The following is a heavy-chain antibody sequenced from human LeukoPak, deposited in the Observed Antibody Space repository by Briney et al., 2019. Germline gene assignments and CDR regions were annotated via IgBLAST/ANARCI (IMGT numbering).Heavy chain of an antibody. V-gene: IGHV4-31*03. CDR1: GGSISSGVYY. D-gene: IGHD1-26*01. Sequence: SETLSLTCTVSGGSISSGVYYWSWIRQHPGKGLEWMGYIFYTGRVSYNPSLKSRITISVDSTRNHFSLEVSSVTAADTAVYYCARTVGARTFYFDHWGHGTLVTVSS. J-gene: IGHJ4*01. CDR2: IFYTGRV. CDR3: ARTVGARTFYFDH.